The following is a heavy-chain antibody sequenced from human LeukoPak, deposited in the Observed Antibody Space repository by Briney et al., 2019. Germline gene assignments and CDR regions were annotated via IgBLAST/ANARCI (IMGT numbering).Heavy chain of an antibody. J-gene: IGHJ4*02. CDR2: TIYRSEWHH. Sequence: SQTLSLTCAVSGDSVSGTNIAWNWIRQSPSGGLEWLGRTIYRSEWHHDYAVSMKGRITIISPATSRNQFSLQLNSVAPEDTAVYYCATYRFDYWGQGTLVTVS. D-gene: IGHD3-16*02. V-gene: IGHV6-1*01. CDR1: GDSVSGTNIA. CDR3: ATYRFDY.